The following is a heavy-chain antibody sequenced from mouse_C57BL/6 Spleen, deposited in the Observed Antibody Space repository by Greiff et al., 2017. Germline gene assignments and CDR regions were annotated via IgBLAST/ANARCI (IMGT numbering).Heavy chain of an antibody. CDR2: IDPSDSEP. D-gene: IGHD1-1*01. J-gene: IGHJ4*01. Sequence: QVQLQQPGAELVRPGSSVKLSCKASGYTFTSYWMHWVKQRPIQGLEWIGNIDPSDSEPHYNQKFKDKATLTVDKSSSTAYMQLSSLTSENSAVYYCARDYGSNYAMDYWGQGTSVTVSS. CDR3: ARDYGSNYAMDY. V-gene: IGHV1-52*01. CDR1: GYTFTSYW.